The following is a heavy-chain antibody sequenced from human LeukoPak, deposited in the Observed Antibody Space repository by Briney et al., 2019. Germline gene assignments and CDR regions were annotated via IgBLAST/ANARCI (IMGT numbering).Heavy chain of an antibody. CDR2: IIGSSGST. D-gene: IGHD5-12*01. CDR1: GFSFNNYA. CDR3: AKGAYDYIEIAYFDY. Sequence: QAGGPLRLSCVASGFSFNNYAMNWVRQAPGKGLEWVSLIIGSSGSTFYADSVKGRFTISRDKSKNTLYLQMNSLRAEDTAVYYCAKGAYDYIEIAYFDYWGQGSLVTVSS. J-gene: IGHJ4*02. V-gene: IGHV3-23*01.